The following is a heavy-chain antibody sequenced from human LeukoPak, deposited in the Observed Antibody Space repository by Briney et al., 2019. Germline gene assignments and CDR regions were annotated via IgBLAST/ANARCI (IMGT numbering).Heavy chain of an antibody. CDR3: AKVPSAWRDYYMDV. Sequence: QPGGSLRLSCAASGFTFSSYAMSWVRQAPGKGLEWVSAISGSGGSTYYADSVKGRFTISRDNSKNTLYLQMNSLRAEDTAVYYCAKVPSAWRDYYMDVWGKGTTVTVSS. J-gene: IGHJ6*03. D-gene: IGHD1-1*01. V-gene: IGHV3-23*01. CDR1: GFTFSSYA. CDR2: ISGSGGST.